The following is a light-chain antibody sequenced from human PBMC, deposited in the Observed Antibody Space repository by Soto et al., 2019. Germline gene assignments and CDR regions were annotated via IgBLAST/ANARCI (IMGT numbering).Light chain of an antibody. CDR3: QSYDSNLSGYV. CDR1: SSKIGAGYD. CDR2: RNN. Sequence: QSVLTQPPSVSGAPGQRVTISCTGSSSKIGAGYDVHWYQQLPGTAPKLLIFRNNNRPSGVPDRFYGSKSGTSASLAITGLQAEDEADYYCQSYDSNLSGYVFGTGTKVTVL. J-gene: IGLJ1*01. V-gene: IGLV1-40*01.